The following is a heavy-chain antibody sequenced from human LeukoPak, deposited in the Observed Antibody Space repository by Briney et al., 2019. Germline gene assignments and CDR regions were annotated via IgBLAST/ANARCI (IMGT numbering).Heavy chain of an antibody. CDR3: AREAGIAAAGPLFDY. CDR2: ISYDGSNK. CDR1: GFTFSSYA. V-gene: IGHV3-30*04. D-gene: IGHD6-13*01. Sequence: PGGSLRLSCAASGFTFSSYAMHWVRQAPGKGLEWAAVISYDGSNKYYADSVKGRFTISRDNSKNTLYLQMNSLRAEDTAVYYCAREAGIAAAGPLFDYWGQGTLVTVSS. J-gene: IGHJ4*02.